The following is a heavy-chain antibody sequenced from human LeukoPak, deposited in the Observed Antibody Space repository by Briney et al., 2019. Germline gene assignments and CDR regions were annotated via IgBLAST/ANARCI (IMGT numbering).Heavy chain of an antibody. CDR3: ARDVHDHGSYYVNDAFDI. Sequence: ASVKVSCKASGGSFNTFSIGWLRQAPGQGLEWMGGIIPIFGTANYAQKFQGRDTITADESTSTAYMELSSLRSEDTAVYYCARDVHDHGSYYVNDAFDIWGQGTMVTVSS. D-gene: IGHD1-26*01. CDR1: GGSFNTFS. CDR2: IIPIFGTA. V-gene: IGHV1-69*13. J-gene: IGHJ3*02.